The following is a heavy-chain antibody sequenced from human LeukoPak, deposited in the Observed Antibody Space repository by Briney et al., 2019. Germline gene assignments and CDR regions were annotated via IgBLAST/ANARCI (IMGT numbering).Heavy chain of an antibody. V-gene: IGHV3-23*01. CDR3: ARRVGATFYYYGMDV. J-gene: IGHJ6*02. D-gene: IGHD1-26*01. CDR2: ISGSGGST. CDR1: GFPFSTYA. Sequence: GGSLRLSCAASGFPFSTYAMTWVCQAPGKGLEWVSAISGSGGSTYYADSVKGRFTISRDNSKNTLYLQMNSLRAEDTAVYYCARRVGATFYYYGMDVWGQGTTVTVSS.